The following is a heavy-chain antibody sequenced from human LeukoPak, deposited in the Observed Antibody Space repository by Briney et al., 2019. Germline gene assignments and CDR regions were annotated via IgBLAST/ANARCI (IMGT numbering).Heavy chain of an antibody. Sequence: SETLSLTCTVSSGSISTSNYYWGWVRQPPGKALEWIGNIFYSGSTYYNPSLKSRVTISVDTSKNQFSLKLSSVTAADTAVYYCARDGGRGVRDGYNLNWYFDLWGRGTLVTVSS. CDR1: SGSISTSNYY. D-gene: IGHD5-24*01. J-gene: IGHJ2*01. CDR3: ARDGGRGVRDGYNLNWYFDL. V-gene: IGHV4-39*07. CDR2: IFYSGST.